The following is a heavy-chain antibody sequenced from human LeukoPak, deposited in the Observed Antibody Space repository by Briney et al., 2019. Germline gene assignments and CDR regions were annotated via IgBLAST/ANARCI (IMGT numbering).Heavy chain of an antibody. Sequence: PGGSLRLSCAASGFTFSGSAMHWVRQASGKGLEWVGRIRSKANSYATAYAASVKGRFTISRDDSKNTAYLQMSSLKTEDTAVYYCTRHRWELEGDYYYMDVWGKGTTVTVSS. CDR3: TRHRWELEGDYYYMDV. J-gene: IGHJ6*03. CDR2: IRSKANSYAT. D-gene: IGHD1-26*01. CDR1: GFTFSGSA. V-gene: IGHV3-73*01.